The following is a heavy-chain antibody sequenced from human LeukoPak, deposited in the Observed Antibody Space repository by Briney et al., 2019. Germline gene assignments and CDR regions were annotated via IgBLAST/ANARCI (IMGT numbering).Heavy chain of an antibody. V-gene: IGHV1-69*04. Sequence: SVKVSCKASGGTFSSYAISWVRQAPGQGLEWMGRIIPILGIANYAQKFQGRVTITADKSTSTAYMELSSLRSEDTAVYYCARDCSSGYSGYWGQGTLVTVSS. D-gene: IGHD3-22*01. J-gene: IGHJ4*02. CDR2: IIPILGIA. CDR3: ARDCSSGYSGY. CDR1: GGTFSSYA.